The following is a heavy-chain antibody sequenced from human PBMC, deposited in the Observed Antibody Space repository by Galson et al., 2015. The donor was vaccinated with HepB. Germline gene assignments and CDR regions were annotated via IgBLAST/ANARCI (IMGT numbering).Heavy chain of an antibody. CDR1: GGTFSSYA. V-gene: IGHV1-69*13. Sequence: SVKVSCKASGGTFSSYAISWVRQAPGQGLEWMGGIIPIFGTANYAQKFQGRVTITADESTSTAYMELSSLRSEDTAVYYCARVPTSITIFGVDPYGMDVWGQGTTVTVSS. J-gene: IGHJ6*02. CDR2: IIPIFGTA. D-gene: IGHD3-3*01. CDR3: ARVPTSITIFGVDPYGMDV.